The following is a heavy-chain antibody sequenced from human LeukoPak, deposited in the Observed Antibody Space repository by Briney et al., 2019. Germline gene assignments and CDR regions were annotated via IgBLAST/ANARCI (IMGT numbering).Heavy chain of an antibody. V-gene: IGHV3-21*01. CDR1: GFTFSDYD. CDR2: ISYLSSHV. CDR3: ARRSEFGVLYYMDI. Sequence: GGSLRLSCSASGFTFSDYDMNWVRQAPGKGLEWVSSISYLSSHVYYGDSVKGRFSISRDNAKNSLYLQMNSLGAEDTAVYYCARRSEFGVLYYMDIWGKGTTVTVSS. J-gene: IGHJ6*03. D-gene: IGHD3-16*01.